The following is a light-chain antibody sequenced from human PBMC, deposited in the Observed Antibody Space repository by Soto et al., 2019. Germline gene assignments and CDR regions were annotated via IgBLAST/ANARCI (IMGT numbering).Light chain of an antibody. V-gene: IGKV3-20*01. CDR2: GAS. CDR3: QQFASSPLT. Sequence: EIVLTQSPGTLSLSPGERATLSCRASRSVSSRYLAWYQQTPGQAPRLLIYGASSRATGIPDRFSGSGSETDFTLTISRLEPEEFALYYCQQFASSPLTFGGGTKVEVK. CDR1: RSVSSRY. J-gene: IGKJ4*01.